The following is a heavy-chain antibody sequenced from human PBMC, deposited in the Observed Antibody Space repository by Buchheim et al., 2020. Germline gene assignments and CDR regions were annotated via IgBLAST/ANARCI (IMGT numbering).Heavy chain of an antibody. CDR3: ARTGFRDYFDN. Sequence: DVQLVESGGDLVQPGGSLRLSCVASGFTFSHYWMHWFRQAPGKGLVWVSRVHHNGVTNYADSVKSRFTISRDGAKNTVYLQMQSLRVEDTAIYYCARTGFRDYFDNWGQGTL. J-gene: IGHJ4*02. D-gene: IGHD3-9*01. CDR2: VHHNGVT. CDR1: GFTFSHYW. V-gene: IGHV3-74*01.